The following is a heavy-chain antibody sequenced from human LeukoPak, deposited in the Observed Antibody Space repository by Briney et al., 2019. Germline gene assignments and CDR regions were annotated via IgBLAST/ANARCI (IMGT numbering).Heavy chain of an antibody. CDR2: INPSGGST. V-gene: IGHV1-46*01. D-gene: IGHD5-12*01. J-gene: IGHJ6*03. CDR3: ARDWRLRSRGEGYYYYMDV. Sequence: ASVKVSCKASGYTFTSYHMHWVRQAPGQGLEWMGIINPSGGSTSYAQKFQGRGTMTRDTSTSTVYMELSSLRSEDTAVYYCARDWRLRSRGEGYYYYMDVWGKGTTVTVSS. CDR1: GYTFTSYH.